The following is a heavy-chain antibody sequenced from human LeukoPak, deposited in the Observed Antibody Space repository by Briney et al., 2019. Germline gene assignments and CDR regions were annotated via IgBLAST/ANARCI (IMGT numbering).Heavy chain of an antibody. Sequence: ASVTVSCKVSGYTLTELSIHWVRQAPGKGLEWMGGEDGGPIYARKFQGRVTMTEDTSTDTAYMDVSSLRSEDTAVSYCVSIDLDSWGPGTLVTVSS. CDR1: GYTLTELS. V-gene: IGHV1-24*01. CDR2: EDGGP. J-gene: IGHJ4*02. CDR3: VSIDLDS. D-gene: IGHD3-16*02.